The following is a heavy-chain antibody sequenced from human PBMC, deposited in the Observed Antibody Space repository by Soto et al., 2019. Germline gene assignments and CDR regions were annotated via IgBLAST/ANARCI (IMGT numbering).Heavy chain of an antibody. V-gene: IGHV3-73*02. CDR2: IRSKANSYAT. CDR1: GFTFSGSA. J-gene: IGHJ4*02. D-gene: IGHD6-19*01. CDR3: TRALSSGLES. Sequence: EVQLVESGGGLVQPGGSLKLSCEASGFTFSGSAMHWVRQASGKGLEWVGRIRSKANSYATAYAASVKGRFTISRDDSKNTAYLQMNSLKTEDTAVYYCTRALSSGLESWGQGSLVTVSS.